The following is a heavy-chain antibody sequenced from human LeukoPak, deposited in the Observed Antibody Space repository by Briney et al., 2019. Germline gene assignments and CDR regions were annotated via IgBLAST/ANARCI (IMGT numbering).Heavy chain of an antibody. CDR1: GGPFSGYY. Sequence: SETLSLTCAVYGGPFSGYYWSWIRQPPGKGLEWIGEINHSGSTNYNPSLKSRVTISVDTSKNQFSLKLSSVTAADTAVYYCARVTYAYYDILTGPYGDYYGMDVWGKGTTVTVSS. CDR2: INHSGST. V-gene: IGHV4-34*01. D-gene: IGHD3-9*01. J-gene: IGHJ6*04. CDR3: ARVTYAYYDILTGPYGDYYGMDV.